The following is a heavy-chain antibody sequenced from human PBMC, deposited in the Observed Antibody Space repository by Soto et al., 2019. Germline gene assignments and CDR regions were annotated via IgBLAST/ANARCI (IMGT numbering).Heavy chain of an antibody. CDR2: ISGHNGNT. V-gene: IGHV1-18*04. D-gene: IGHD3-10*01. CDR1: GYTFTGYY. J-gene: IGHJ4*02. Sequence: ASVKVSCKASGYTFTGYYMHWVRQAPGQGLEWMGWISGHNGNTNYAQKLQGRVTMTTDTSTSTAYMELRSLRSDDTAIYYCATDYYGSGSPRYPFFYWGQGTLVTVSS. CDR3: ATDYYGSGSPRYPFFY.